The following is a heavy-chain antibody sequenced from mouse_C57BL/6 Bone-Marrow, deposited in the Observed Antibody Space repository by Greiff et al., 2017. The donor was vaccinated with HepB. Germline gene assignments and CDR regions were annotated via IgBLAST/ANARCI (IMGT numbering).Heavy chain of an antibody. CDR3: ARSPLYYYGSSSSWFAY. CDR1: GYTFTSYG. CDR2: IYPRSGNT. Sequence: QVQLQQSGAELARPGASVKLSCKASGYTFTSYGISWVKQRTGQGLEWIGEIYPRSGNTYYNEKFNGKATLTADHSSSTAYMELRSLTSEDSAVYFCARSPLYYYGSSSSWFAYWGQGTLVTVSA. D-gene: IGHD1-1*01. J-gene: IGHJ3*01. V-gene: IGHV1-81*01.